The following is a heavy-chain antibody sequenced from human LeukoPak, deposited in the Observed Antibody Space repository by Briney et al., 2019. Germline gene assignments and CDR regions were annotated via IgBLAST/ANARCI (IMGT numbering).Heavy chain of an antibody. D-gene: IGHD2-2*01. V-gene: IGHV4-31*03. CDR2: IYYSGST. Sequence: SQTLSLTCTVSGGSISSGGYYWSWVRQHPGKGLEWIGYIYYSGSTYYNPSLKSRVTISVDTSKNQFSLKLSSVTAADTAVYYCARANIVVVPAANRKYYYYGMDVWGQGTTVTVSS. CDR1: GGSISSGGYY. J-gene: IGHJ6*02. CDR3: ARANIVVVPAANRKYYYYGMDV.